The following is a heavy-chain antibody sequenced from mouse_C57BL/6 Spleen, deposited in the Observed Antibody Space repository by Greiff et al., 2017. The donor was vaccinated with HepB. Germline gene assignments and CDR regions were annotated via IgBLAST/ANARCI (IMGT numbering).Heavy chain of an antibody. V-gene: IGHV1-81*01. J-gene: IGHJ4*01. CDR2: IYPRSGNT. Sequence: QVQLQQSGAELARPGASVKLSCKASGYTFTSYGISWVKQSTGQGLEWIGEIYPRSGNTYYNEKFKGKATLTADKSSSTAYMELRSLTSEDSAVYFGARYVDSSGYYAMDYWGQGTSVTVSS. CDR1: GYTFTSYG. D-gene: IGHD3-2*02. CDR3: ARYVDSSGYYAMDY.